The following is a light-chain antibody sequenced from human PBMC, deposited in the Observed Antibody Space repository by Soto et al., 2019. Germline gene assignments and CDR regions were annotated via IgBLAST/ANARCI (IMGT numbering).Light chain of an antibody. CDR3: CSYAGSAYVL. CDR1: ISDVGSYNL. V-gene: IGLV2-23*02. J-gene: IGLJ3*02. CDR2: EVT. Sequence: QAVVTQPASVSGSPGQSITISCTGTISDVGSYNLVSWYQHHPGKAPKLIIYEVTRRPSGVSDRFSGSRSGNRASLTIFGLQAEDEADYYCCSYAGSAYVLFGGGTKLTVL.